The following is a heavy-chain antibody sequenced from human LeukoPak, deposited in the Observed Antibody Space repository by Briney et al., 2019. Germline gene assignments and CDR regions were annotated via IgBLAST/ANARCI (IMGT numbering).Heavy chain of an antibody. Sequence: PGGSLRLSCAASGFTFTNYNMNWVHQPPGKGLEWVSSISASSLYIYYADSVKGRFTISRDNTKNSLYLQMNSLRAEDTAVYYCARDQTTRASGTYYSWFDPWGQGTLVTVSS. J-gene: IGHJ5*02. V-gene: IGHV3-21*06. CDR2: ISASSLYI. CDR3: ARDQTTRASGTYYSWFDP. CDR1: GFTFTNYN. D-gene: IGHD1-26*01.